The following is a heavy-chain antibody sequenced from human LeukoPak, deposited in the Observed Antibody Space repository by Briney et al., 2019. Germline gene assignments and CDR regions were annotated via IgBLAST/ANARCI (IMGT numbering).Heavy chain of an antibody. D-gene: IGHD5-24*01. V-gene: IGHV4-59*08. Sequence: SETLSLTCTVSGGSISSYYWSWIRQPPGKGLEWIGYIYYSGSTNYNPSLKSRVTISVDTSKNQFSLKLSSVTAADTAVYYCARQRWLQFQYYFDYWGQGTLVTVSS. CDR2: IYYSGST. CDR1: GGSISSYY. CDR3: ARQRWLQFQYYFDY. J-gene: IGHJ4*02.